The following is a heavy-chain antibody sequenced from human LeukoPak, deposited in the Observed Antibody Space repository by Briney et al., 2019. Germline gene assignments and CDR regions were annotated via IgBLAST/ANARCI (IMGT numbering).Heavy chain of an antibody. D-gene: IGHD3-9*01. CDR2: IIPIFGIA. Sequence: GASVKVSCKASGGTFSSYAISWVRQAPGQGLEWMGGIIPIFGIANYAQKFQGRVTITADKSTSTAYMELSSLRSEDTAVYYCARGERITITDYYYMDVWGKGTTVTVSS. J-gene: IGHJ6*03. CDR3: ARGERITITDYYYMDV. V-gene: IGHV1-69*10. CDR1: GGTFSSYA.